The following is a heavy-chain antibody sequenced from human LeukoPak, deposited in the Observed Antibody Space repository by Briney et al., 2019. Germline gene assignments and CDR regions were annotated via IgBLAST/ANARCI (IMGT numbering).Heavy chain of an antibody. CDR3: ARPGIAATGAFDC. CDR1: GGSFSGYY. V-gene: IGHV4-34*01. Sequence: SETLSLTCAVYGGSFSGYYWSWIRQPPGKGLEWIGEINHSGSTYYNPSLKSRVSISVDTSKNQFSLNLTSVTAADTAVYFCARPGIAATGAFDCWGQGTLVTVSS. CDR2: INHSGST. J-gene: IGHJ4*02. D-gene: IGHD6-13*01.